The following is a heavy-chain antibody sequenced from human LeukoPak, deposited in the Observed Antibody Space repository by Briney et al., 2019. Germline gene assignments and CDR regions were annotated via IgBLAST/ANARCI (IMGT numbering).Heavy chain of an antibody. J-gene: IGHJ4*02. CDR3: ARGTRYSSSWYSPDY. CDR2: IYYSGST. CDR1: GGSISRGGYY. V-gene: IGHV4-31*03. Sequence: PSETLSLTCTVSGGSISRGGYYWSWIRQHPGKGLEWIGYIYYSGSTYYNPSLKSRVTISVDTSKNQFSLKLSSVTAADTAVYYCARGTRYSSSWYSPDYWGQGTLVTVSS. D-gene: IGHD6-13*01.